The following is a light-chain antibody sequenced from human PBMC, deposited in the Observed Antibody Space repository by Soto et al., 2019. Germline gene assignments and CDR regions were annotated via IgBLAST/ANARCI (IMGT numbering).Light chain of an antibody. CDR1: SSDVGGYNF. J-gene: IGLJ3*02. Sequence: QSVLIQPVSVSGSPGQSITISCTGSSSDVGGYNFVSWYQQHPGKAPKLMIYDVTNRPSGVSNRFSASKSGDTASLTISGLQAEEEADYYCSSYTRTNTLVFGGGTKLTVL. CDR2: DVT. V-gene: IGLV2-14*01. CDR3: SSYTRTNTLV.